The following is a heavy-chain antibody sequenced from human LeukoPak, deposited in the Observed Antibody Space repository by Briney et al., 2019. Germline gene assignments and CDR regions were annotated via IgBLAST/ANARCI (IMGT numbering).Heavy chain of an antibody. J-gene: IGHJ5*02. V-gene: IGHV1-8*01. CDR1: GYTFTSYD. D-gene: IGHD3-10*01. Sequence: GASVKVSCKASGYTFTSYDINWVRQATGQGLEWMGWMNPNSGNTGYAQKFQGRVTMTRNTSISTAYMELSSLRSEDTAVYYCASEGLGYYYGSGSYYNYRWFDPWGQGTLVTVSS. CDR3: ASEGLGYYYGSGSYYNYRWFDP. CDR2: MNPNSGNT.